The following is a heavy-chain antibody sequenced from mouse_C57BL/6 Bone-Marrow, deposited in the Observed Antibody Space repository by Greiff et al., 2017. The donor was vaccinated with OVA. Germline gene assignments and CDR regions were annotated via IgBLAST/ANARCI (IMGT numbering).Heavy chain of an antibody. V-gene: IGHV2-6-1*01. CDR3: ARHDYDGFDY. CDR1: GFSLTSYG. J-gene: IGHJ2*01. Sequence: QVQLKESGPGLVAPSQSLSITCTVPGFSLTSYGVHWVRQPPGKGLEWLVVIWSDGSTTYNSALKSRLSISKDNSKIHVFLKMNSLQTDDTAMYYCARHDYDGFDYWGQGTTLTVSS. D-gene: IGHD2-4*01. CDR2: IWSDGST.